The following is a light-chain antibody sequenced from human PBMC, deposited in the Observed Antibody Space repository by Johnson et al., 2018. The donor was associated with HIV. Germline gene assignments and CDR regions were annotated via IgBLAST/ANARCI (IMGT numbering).Light chain of an antibody. CDR1: SSNIGNNY. Sequence: QSVLTQPPSVSAAPGQKVTISCSGSSSNIGNNYVSWYQQLPGTAPKLLIYDNNKRPSGSPDRFSGSKSGTSATLGITALQTGDEADYYCGTWDSSLGGVFGTGTKVTVL. CDR3: GTWDSSLGGV. V-gene: IGLV1-51*01. J-gene: IGLJ1*01. CDR2: DNN.